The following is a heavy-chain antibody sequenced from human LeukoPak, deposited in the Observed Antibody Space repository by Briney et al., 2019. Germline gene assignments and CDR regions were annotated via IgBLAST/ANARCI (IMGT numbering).Heavy chain of an antibody. Sequence: GRSLRLSCAASGVSFTRYGMHWVGQDPRKRLERVAVISYDGSNKFYAHSVKGRFTISRDNSKNTLYLQMNSLRAEDTAVYYCARAGCGDPPFDFWGQGTLVTVSS. CDR2: ISYDGSNK. J-gene: IGHJ4*02. V-gene: IGHV3-30*03. D-gene: IGHD4-17*01. CDR3: ARAGCGDPPFDF. CDR1: GVSFTRYG.